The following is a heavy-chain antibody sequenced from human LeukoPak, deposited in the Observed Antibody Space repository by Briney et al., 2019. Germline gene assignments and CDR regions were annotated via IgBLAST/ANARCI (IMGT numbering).Heavy chain of an antibody. Sequence: ASVKVSCKASGYTFTSYYMHWVRQAPGQGLEWMGIINPSGGSTSYAQKFQGRVTMTRDTSTSTVYMELSSLRSEDTAVYYCARAITGKRRHDAFDIWGQGTMVTVSS. J-gene: IGHJ3*02. CDR3: ARAITGKRRHDAFDI. CDR1: GYTFTSYY. V-gene: IGHV1-46*01. D-gene: IGHD1-20*01. CDR2: INPSGGST.